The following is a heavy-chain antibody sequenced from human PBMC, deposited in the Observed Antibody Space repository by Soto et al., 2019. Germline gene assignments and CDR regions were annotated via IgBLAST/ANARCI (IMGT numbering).Heavy chain of an antibody. D-gene: IGHD7-27*01. CDR1: GFTFSNAW. J-gene: IGHJ4*02. CDR3: TPGELGLDFDY. Sequence: GGSLRLSCAASGFTFSNAWMSWVRQAPGKGLEWVGRIKSKTDGGTTDYAAPVKGRFTISRDDSKNTLYLQMNSLKTEDTAVYYCTPGELGLDFDYWGQGTLVTVSS. V-gene: IGHV3-15*01. CDR2: IKSKTDGGTT.